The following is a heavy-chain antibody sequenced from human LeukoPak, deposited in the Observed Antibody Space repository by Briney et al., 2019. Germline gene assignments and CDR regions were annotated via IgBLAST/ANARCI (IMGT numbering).Heavy chain of an antibody. CDR1: GYTFIDYS. CDR2: INTNTGNQ. J-gene: IGHJ5*01. Sequence: ASVTVSCTASGYTFIDYSINWVRQAPGQGLEWMGWINTNTGNQTYAQGFTGRFVFSLDTSVNTAYLQIIILKAQDTAVYFCAREGPGASNWFDSWGQGSLVSVSS. V-gene: IGHV7-4-1*02. CDR3: AREGPGASNWFDS. D-gene: IGHD3-10*01.